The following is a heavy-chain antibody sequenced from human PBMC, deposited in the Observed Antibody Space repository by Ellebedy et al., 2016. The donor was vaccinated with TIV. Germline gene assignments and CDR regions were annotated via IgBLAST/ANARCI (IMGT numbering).Heavy chain of an antibody. CDR1: GFTFSRHW. J-gene: IGHJ3*01. V-gene: IGHV3-7*04. CDR2: IKFDEIEA. Sequence: PGGSLRLSCAASGFTFSRHWMSRLRQAPGKGLEYVAHIKFDEIEAYHADSVKGRFVISRDNARKSLYLQMNNLRVGDTAVYYCARDTVEVPSGDAFDLWGQGTTVTVSS. CDR3: ARDTVEVPSGDAFDL. D-gene: IGHD2-2*01.